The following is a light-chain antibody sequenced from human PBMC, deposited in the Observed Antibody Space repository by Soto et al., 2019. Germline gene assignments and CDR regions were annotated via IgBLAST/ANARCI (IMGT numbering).Light chain of an antibody. CDR2: EGS. CDR1: SSDVGSYNL. CDR3: SSFTGSSTQV. Sequence: QSALTQPASVSGSPGQSITISCTGTSSDVGSYNLVSWYQQHPGKAPKLMIYEGSKRPSGVSNRFSGSKSANTASLTISGLQADDEADYYCSSFTGSSTQVFGGGTKLTVL. V-gene: IGLV2-14*02. J-gene: IGLJ3*02.